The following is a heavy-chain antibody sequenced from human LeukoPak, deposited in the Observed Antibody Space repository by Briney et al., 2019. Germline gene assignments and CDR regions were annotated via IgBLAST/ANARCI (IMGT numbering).Heavy chain of an antibody. CDR3: ARAEAAANYNWFDP. CDR1: GGSFSGYY. CDR2: INHSGST. Sequence: TSETLSLTCAVYGGSFSGYYWSWIRQPPGQGLEWIGEINHSGSTNYNPSLKSRVTISVDTSKNQFSLKLSSVTAADTAVYYCARAEAAANYNWFDPWGQGTLVTVSS. V-gene: IGHV4-34*01. J-gene: IGHJ5*02. D-gene: IGHD6-13*01.